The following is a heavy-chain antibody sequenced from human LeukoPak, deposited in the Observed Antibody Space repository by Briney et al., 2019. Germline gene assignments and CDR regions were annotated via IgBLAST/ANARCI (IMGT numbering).Heavy chain of an antibody. CDR3: ARLGFCVALPHSYECIDD. CDR1: GGSFSRYY. CDR2: INHSGST. V-gene: IGHV4-34*01. D-gene: IGHD5-12*01. Sequence: PSETLSLTCAVYGGSFSRYYWSWIRQPQGKWLEWIGEINHSGSTNYNPSLKSRVTISVDTSKNQFSLKLSSVTAADTAFYYCARLGFCVALPHSYECIDDCGKGNTVTVSS. J-gene: IGHJ6*03.